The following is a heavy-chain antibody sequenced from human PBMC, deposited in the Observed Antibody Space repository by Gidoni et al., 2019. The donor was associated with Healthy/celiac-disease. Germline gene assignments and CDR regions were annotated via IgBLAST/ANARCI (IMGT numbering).Heavy chain of an antibody. Sequence: QVQLVQSGAEVKKPGASVKVSCKASGYTFTSYDINWVRQATGQGLEWMVWMNPNSGNTGYAQKFQGRVTMNRNTSISTAYMELSSLRSEDTAVYYCARGQILKRGMDVWGQGTTVTVSS. CDR3: ARGQILKRGMDV. CDR2: MNPNSGNT. V-gene: IGHV1-8*01. CDR1: GYTFTSYD. J-gene: IGHJ6*02.